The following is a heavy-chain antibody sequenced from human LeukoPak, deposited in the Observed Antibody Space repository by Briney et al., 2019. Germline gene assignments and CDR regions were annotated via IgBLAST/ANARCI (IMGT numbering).Heavy chain of an antibody. CDR3: ARDWVVVARYDY. CDR2: IYYSGST. Sequence: PSETLSLTCTVSGGSISSSSYYWGWIRQPPGKGLEWIGSIYYSGSTYYNPSLKSRVTISVDTSKNQFSLKLSSVTAADTAVYYCARDWVVVARYDYWGQGTLVTVSS. V-gene: IGHV4-39*07. J-gene: IGHJ4*02. D-gene: IGHD2-15*01. CDR1: GGSISSSSYY.